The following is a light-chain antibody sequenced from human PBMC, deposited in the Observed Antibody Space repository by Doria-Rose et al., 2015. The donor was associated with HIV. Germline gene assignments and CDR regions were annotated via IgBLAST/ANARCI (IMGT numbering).Light chain of an antibody. CDR2: WAS. V-gene: IGKV4-1*01. CDR3: QQYYDTPS. J-gene: IGKJ3*01. Sequence: EIVLTQYPESLGMSLGERGILNCKSRQSLLYTARHYLAWYQQKPGQPPKLLIYWASTRQSGVPARFSGSGSGTDFTLTISSLEAEDVAVYYCQQYYDTPSFGPGTTVDIK. CDR1: QSLLYTARHY.